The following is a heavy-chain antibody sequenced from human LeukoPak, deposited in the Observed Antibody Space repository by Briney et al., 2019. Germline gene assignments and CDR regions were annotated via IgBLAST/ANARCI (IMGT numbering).Heavy chain of an antibody. CDR3: AKGQIGFDP. CDR2: ISCDGSNK. J-gene: IGHJ5*02. Sequence: PGGSLRLSCAASGFTFSSYEMNWVRQAPGKGLEWVAVISCDGSNKYYVDSVEGRFTISRDNSKNTLYLQMNSLRAEDTAVYYCAKGQIGFDPWGQGTLVTVSS. V-gene: IGHV3-30*18. CDR1: GFTFSSYE.